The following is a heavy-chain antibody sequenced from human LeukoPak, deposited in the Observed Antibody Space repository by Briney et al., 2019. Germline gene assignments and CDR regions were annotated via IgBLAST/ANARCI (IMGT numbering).Heavy chain of an antibody. CDR2: INPNSGGT. D-gene: IGHD6-19*01. J-gene: IGHJ6*03. Sequence: ASVKVSCKASGYTFTGYYTHWVRQAPGQGLEWTGWINPNSGGTNYAQKFQGRVTMTRDTSISTAYMELSRLRSDDTAVYYCARDSQGWLVRVDYYYYYYYMDVWGKGTTVTVSS. CDR1: GYTFTGYY. CDR3: ARDSQGWLVRVDYYYYYYYMDV. V-gene: IGHV1-2*02.